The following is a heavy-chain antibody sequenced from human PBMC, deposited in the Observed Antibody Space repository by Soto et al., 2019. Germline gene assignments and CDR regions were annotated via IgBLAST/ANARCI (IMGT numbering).Heavy chain of an antibody. J-gene: IGHJ5*02. CDR3: AKDFRVGYDFYQWFVA. Sequence: GGSLRLSCTGSGFTFSSYAMSWVRQAPGKGLEWVSIISGSGYRTYYADSVRGRFTISRDNSKNTLYLQMNSLSAEDTAIYYCAKDFRVGYDFYQWFVARGQGTLVTVSS. CDR1: GFTFSSYA. V-gene: IGHV3-23*01. D-gene: IGHD5-12*01. CDR2: ISGSGYRT.